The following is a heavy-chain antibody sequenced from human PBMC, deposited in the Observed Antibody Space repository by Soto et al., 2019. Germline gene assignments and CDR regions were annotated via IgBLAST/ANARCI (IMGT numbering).Heavy chain of an antibody. D-gene: IGHD2-8*01. CDR3: ARDGCTNGVCYLSD. V-gene: IGHV3-48*02. J-gene: IGHJ4*02. Sequence: EVQLVESGGGLVQPGGSLRLSCAASGFTFSSYSMNWVRQAPGKGLEWVSYISSSSSTIYYADSVKGRFTISRDNAKNSLYLEMNSLRDKDTAVYYCARDGCTNGVCYLSDWGQGTLVTVSS. CDR1: GFTFSSYS. CDR2: ISSSSSTI.